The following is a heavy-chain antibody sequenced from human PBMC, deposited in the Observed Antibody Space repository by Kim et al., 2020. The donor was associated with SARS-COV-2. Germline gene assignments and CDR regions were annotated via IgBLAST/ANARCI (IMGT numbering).Heavy chain of an antibody. V-gene: IGHV3-74*01. D-gene: IGHD6-6*01. CDR3: TGVLDFDY. CDR1: GFTFSSYW. CDR2: INSDGIRT. J-gene: IGHJ4*02. Sequence: GGSLRLSCAASGFTFSSYWIHWVRQAPVKLLVWVSHINSDGIRTTYAASVKCRFTISRDNAKNTLYPQMNSLRHEDTAVYYCTGVLDFDYWGQGTLVTVSS.